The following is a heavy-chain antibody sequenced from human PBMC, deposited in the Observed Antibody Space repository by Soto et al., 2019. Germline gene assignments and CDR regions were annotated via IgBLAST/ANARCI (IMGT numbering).Heavy chain of an antibody. CDR3: AKGERFDSSGYYYKDAFDI. Sequence: GGSLRLSCAASGFTFSSYVMSWVRQTPGKGLEWVSAISSTGGSTNYADSVKGRFTISRDNSKNTVYMQMNSLRAEDTAVYYCAKGERFDSSGYYYKDAFDIWGQGTMVTVSS. CDR1: GFTFSSYV. J-gene: IGHJ3*02. CDR2: ISSTGGST. V-gene: IGHV3-23*01. D-gene: IGHD3-22*01.